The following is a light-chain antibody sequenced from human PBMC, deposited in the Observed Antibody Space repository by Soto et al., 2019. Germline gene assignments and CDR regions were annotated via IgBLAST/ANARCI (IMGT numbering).Light chain of an antibody. CDR3: SSYTSGSTPVV. CDR2: DVS. J-gene: IGLJ2*01. CDR1: SSDVGAYNY. Sequence: QSALTQPASVSGSPGQSITISCTGTSSDVGAYNYVSWYQQHPGKAPKLVIDDVSNRPSGVSNRFSGSKSGNTASLTISGLQAEDEADYYCSSYTSGSTPVVFGGGTKVTVL. V-gene: IGLV2-14*01.